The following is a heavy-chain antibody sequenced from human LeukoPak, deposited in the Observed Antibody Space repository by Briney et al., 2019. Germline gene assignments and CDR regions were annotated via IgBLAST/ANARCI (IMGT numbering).Heavy chain of an antibody. V-gene: IGHV1-46*01. CDR3: ARDPTYYYDSSGYYPYY. Sequence: ASVKVSCKASGYTFTSYYMHWVGQAPGQGLERMGIINPSGGSTSYAQKFQGRVTMTRDTSTSTVYMELSSLRSEDTAVYYCARDPTYYYDSSGYYPYYWGQGTLVTVSS. D-gene: IGHD3-22*01. CDR2: INPSGGST. CDR1: GYTFTSYY. J-gene: IGHJ4*02.